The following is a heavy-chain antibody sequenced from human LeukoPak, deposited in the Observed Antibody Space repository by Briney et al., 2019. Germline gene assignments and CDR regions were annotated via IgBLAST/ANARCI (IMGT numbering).Heavy chain of an antibody. Sequence: PGGSLRLSCAASGFTFSRDSMNWVRQAPGKGLEWVSSISSSSSYIYYADSVKGRFTISRDNARNSLYLQMNSLRAEDTAVYYCARDPPSSGWYSALYFDYWGQGTLVTVSS. CDR2: ISSSSSYI. V-gene: IGHV3-21*01. CDR3: ARDPPSSGWYSALYFDY. CDR1: GFTFSRDS. D-gene: IGHD6-19*01. J-gene: IGHJ4*02.